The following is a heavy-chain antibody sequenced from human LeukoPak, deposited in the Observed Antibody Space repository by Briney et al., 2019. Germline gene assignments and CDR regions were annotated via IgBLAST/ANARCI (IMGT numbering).Heavy chain of an antibody. CDR3: ARHSQRFLAVGMDV. CDR1: GYTFTGYY. D-gene: IGHD3-3*01. Sequence: GASVKVSCKASGYTFTGYYMHWVRQAPGQGLEWMGWINPNSGGTNYAQKFQGRVTMTRDTSISTAYMELSRLRSDDTAVYYCARHSQRFLAVGMDVWGQGTTVTVSS. J-gene: IGHJ6*02. CDR2: INPNSGGT. V-gene: IGHV1-2*02.